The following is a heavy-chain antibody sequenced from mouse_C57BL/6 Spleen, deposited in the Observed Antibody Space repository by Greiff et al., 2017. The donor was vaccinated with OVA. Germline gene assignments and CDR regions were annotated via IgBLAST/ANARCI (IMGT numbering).Heavy chain of an antibody. J-gene: IGHJ2*01. CDR3: ARRYYGSSPHFDY. D-gene: IGHD1-1*01. CDR2: IYPSDSET. CDR1: GYTFTSYW. V-gene: IGHV1-61*01. Sequence: QVQLQQPGAELVRPGSSVKLSCKASGYTFTSYWMDWVKQRPGQGLEWIGNIYPSDSETHNNQKFKGKATLTADKSSSTAYMQLSSLTSEDSAVYFCARRYYGSSPHFDYWGQGTTLTVSS.